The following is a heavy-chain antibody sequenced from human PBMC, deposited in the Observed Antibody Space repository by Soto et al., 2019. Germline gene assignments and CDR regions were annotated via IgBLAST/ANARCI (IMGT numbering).Heavy chain of an antibody. CDR3: AREKEGGNWFGP. CDR1: GGTFSSYA. CDR2: IIPIFGTA. J-gene: IGHJ5*02. Sequence: QVQLVQSGAEVKKPGSSVKVSCKASGGTFSSYAISWVRQAPGQGLEWMGGIIPIFGTANYAQKFQGRVTIRADESTITAYMELSSLRSEDTAVYYCAREKEGGNWFGPWGQGTLVTVSS. V-gene: IGHV1-69*01. D-gene: IGHD2-15*01.